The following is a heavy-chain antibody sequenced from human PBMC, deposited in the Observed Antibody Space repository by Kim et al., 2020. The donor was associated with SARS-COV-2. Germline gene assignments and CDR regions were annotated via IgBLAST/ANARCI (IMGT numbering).Heavy chain of an antibody. CDR2: ISYDGSNK. CDR3: ASSPQWAYFDY. V-gene: IGHV3-30-3*01. CDR1: GFTFSSYA. D-gene: IGHD6-19*01. J-gene: IGHJ4*02. Sequence: GGSLRLSCAASGFTFSSYAMHWVRQAPGKGLEWVAVISYDGSNKYYADSVKGRFTISRDNSKNTLYLQMNSLRAEDTAVYYCASSPQWAYFDYWGQGTLVTVSS.